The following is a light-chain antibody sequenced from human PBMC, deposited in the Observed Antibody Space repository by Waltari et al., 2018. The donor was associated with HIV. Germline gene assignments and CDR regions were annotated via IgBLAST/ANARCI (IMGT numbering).Light chain of an antibody. CDR1: RSDVGGYNY. J-gene: IGLJ3*02. Sequence: QSALTQPASVSGSPGQSITISCTGTRSDVGGYNYVSWYQHHPGKAPKLVIYEVSNRPSGVSNRFSGFKSANTASLTISGLQAEDEGDYYCSSYTSSRTWVFGGGT. V-gene: IGLV2-14*01. CDR3: SSYTSSRTWV. CDR2: EVS.